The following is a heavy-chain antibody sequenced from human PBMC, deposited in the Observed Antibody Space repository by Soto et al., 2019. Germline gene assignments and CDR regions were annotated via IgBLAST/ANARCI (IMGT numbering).Heavy chain of an antibody. CDR2: ISYDGSNK. V-gene: IGHV3-30*18. CDR1: GFTFSSYG. Sequence: PGGSLRLSCAASGFTFSSYGMHWVRQAPGKGLEWVAVISYDGSNKYYADSVKGRFTISRDNSKNTLYLQMNSLRAEDTAVYYCAKDFSRPPDSGYDEDFDYCGEGTLVTLSS. D-gene: IGHD5-12*01. J-gene: IGHJ4*02. CDR3: AKDFSRPPDSGYDEDFDY.